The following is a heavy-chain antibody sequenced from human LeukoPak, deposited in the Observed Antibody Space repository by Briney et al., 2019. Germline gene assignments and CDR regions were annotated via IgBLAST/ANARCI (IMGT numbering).Heavy chain of an antibody. D-gene: IGHD6-13*01. CDR3: ARALYSSSWWEAYYGMEV. J-gene: IGHJ6*02. V-gene: IGHV1-8*01. Sequence: ASVKVSCKASGYTFTSYDINWVRQATGQGLEWMGWMNPNSGNTGYAQKFQGRVTMTRNTSISTAYMELSSLRSEDTAVYYCARALYSSSWWEAYYGMEVWGQGTTVTVSS. CDR1: GYTFTSYD. CDR2: MNPNSGNT.